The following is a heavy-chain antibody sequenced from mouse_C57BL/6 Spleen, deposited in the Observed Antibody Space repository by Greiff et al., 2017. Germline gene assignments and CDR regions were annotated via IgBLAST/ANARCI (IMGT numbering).Heavy chain of an antibody. CDR1: GFTFSSYG. Sequence: DVKLVESGGDLVKPGGSLKLSCAASGFTFSSYGMSWVRQTPDKRLEWVATISSGGSYTYYPDSVKGRFTISRDNAKNTLYLQMSSLKSEDTAMYYGARRGYPADYYAMDYWGPGTSVTVAS. CDR3: ARRGYPADYYAMDY. D-gene: IGHD3-1*01. CDR2: ISSGGSYT. V-gene: IGHV5-6*02. J-gene: IGHJ4*01.